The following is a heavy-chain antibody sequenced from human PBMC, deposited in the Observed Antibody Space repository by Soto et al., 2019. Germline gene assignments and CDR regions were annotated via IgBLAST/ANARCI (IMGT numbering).Heavy chain of an antibody. D-gene: IGHD6-13*01. V-gene: IGHV1-18*01. CDR3: AREKPGIAAAGTLVGGWFDP. CDR1: GYTFTSYG. J-gene: IGHJ5*02. Sequence: QVQLVQSGAEVKKPGASVKVSCKASGYTFTSYGISWVRQAPGQGLEWMGWISAYNGNTNYAQKLQGRVTMTTDTSTSTAYMELRSVRSDDTAVYYCAREKPGIAAAGTLVGGWFDPWGQGTLVIVAS. CDR2: ISAYNGNT.